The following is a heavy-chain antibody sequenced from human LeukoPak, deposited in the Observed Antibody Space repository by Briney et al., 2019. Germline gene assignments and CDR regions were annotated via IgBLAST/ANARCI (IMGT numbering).Heavy chain of an antibody. V-gene: IGHV1-2*02. CDR3: AKFTKSLAASDY. J-gene: IGHJ4*02. CDR1: GYTFTSYD. CDR2: INPNSGGT. D-gene: IGHD6-13*01. Sequence: ASVEVSCKASGYTFTSYDINWVRQATGQGLEWMGWINPNSGGTNYAQKFQGRVTMTRDTSISTAYMELSRLRFDDTAVYYCAKFTKSLAASDYWGQGTLVTVSS.